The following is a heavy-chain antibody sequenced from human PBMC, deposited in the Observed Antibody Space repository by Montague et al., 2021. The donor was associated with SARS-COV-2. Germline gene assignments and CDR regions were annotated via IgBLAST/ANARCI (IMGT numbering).Heavy chain of an antibody. CDR1: GASISSGGHY. J-gene: IGHJ5*02. CDR2: IYYSGST. D-gene: IGHD3-22*01. Sequence: TLSLTCTVSGASISSGGHYWSWIRQHPGKGLEWIGYIYYSGSTYYNPSLKSRVTISVDTSKNQFSLKLSSVTAADTAVYYCARATRSIVVLNWFDPWGQGTLVTVSS. V-gene: IGHV4-31*03. CDR3: ARATRSIVVLNWFDP.